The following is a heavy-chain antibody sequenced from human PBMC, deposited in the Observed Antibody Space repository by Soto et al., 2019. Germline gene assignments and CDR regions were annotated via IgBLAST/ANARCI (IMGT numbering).Heavy chain of an antibody. V-gene: IGHV4-59*01. Sequence: SETLSLTCTVSGGSISSYYWSWVRQPPGKGLEWIGYIYYSGSTNYNPSLKSRVTISVDTSKNQFSLKLSSVTAADTAVYYCARGITYYDFWSGYYKATDYYYYGMDVWGQGTTVTVS. CDR2: IYYSGST. CDR3: ARGITYYDFWSGYYKATDYYYYGMDV. J-gene: IGHJ6*02. CDR1: GGSISSYY. D-gene: IGHD3-3*01.